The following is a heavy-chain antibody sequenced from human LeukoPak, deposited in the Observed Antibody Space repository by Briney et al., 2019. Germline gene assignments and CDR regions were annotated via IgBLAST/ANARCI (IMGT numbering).Heavy chain of an antibody. CDR3: ARAGVVVGAFDI. V-gene: IGHV3-21*04. D-gene: IGHD3-22*01. CDR1: GFTFSDSW. Sequence: GGSLRLSCAASGFTFSDSWMNWVRQAPGKGLEWVSAISGSGGSTYYADSVKGRFTISRDNAKNSLYLQMNSLRAEDTAVYYCARAGVVVGAFDIWGQGTMVTVSS. J-gene: IGHJ3*02. CDR2: ISGSGGST.